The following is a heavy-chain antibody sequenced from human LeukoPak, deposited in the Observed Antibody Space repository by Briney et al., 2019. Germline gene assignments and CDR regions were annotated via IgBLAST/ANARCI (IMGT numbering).Heavy chain of an antibody. Sequence: SSETLSLTCTVSGGSISSYYWSWTRQPPGKGLEWIGYIYYSGSTNYNPSLKSRVTISVDTSKNQFSLKLSSVTAADTAVYYCASYGGPTIEGFDYWGQGTLVTVSS. CDR3: ASYGGPTIEGFDY. J-gene: IGHJ4*02. V-gene: IGHV4-59*01. D-gene: IGHD4-17*01. CDR2: IYYSGST. CDR1: GGSISSYY.